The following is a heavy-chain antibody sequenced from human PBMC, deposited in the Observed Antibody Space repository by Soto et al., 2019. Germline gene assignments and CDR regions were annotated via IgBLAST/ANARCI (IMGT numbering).Heavy chain of an antibody. V-gene: IGHV1-46*01. CDR1: GYTFTSYY. J-gene: IGHJ6*03. Sequence: ASVKVSRKASGYTFTSYYIHRVRLAPGQGLEWMGIINPSGGSTSYAQKFQGRVTMTRDTSTSTVYMELSSLRSEDTAVYYCARVKASGYYYYYYMDVWGKGNTVTVT. CDR2: INPSGGST. D-gene: IGHD3-10*01. CDR3: ARVKASGYYYYYYMDV.